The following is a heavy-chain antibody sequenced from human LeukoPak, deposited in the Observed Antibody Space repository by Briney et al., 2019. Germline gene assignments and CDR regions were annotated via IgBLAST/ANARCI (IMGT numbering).Heavy chain of an antibody. V-gene: IGHV4-38-2*02. CDR2: IYHSGST. Sequence: SETLSLTCTVSGYSISSGYYWGWIRQPPGKGLEWIGSIYHSGSTYYNPSLKSRVTVAVETSKNQFSLKLSSVTAADKAVYYCARSCRILDIVATIRARLGGNGFDIWGQGTMVTVSS. D-gene: IGHD5-12*01. CDR1: GYSISSGYY. J-gene: IGHJ3*02. CDR3: ARSCRILDIVATIRARLGGNGFDI.